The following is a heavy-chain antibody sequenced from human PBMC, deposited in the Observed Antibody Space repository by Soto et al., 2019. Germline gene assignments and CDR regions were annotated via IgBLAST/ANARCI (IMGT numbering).Heavy chain of an antibody. CDR3: AGTHTYSSSWYYFDY. V-gene: IGHV1-69*13. J-gene: IGHJ4*02. D-gene: IGHD6-13*01. CDR2: IIPIFGTA. CDR1: GGTFSSYA. Sequence: SVKVSCKASGGTFSSYAISWVRQAPGQGLEWMGGIIPIFGTANYAQKFQGRVTITADESTSTAYMELSSLRSEDTAVYYCAGTHTYSSSWYYFDYWGQGTLVTVSS.